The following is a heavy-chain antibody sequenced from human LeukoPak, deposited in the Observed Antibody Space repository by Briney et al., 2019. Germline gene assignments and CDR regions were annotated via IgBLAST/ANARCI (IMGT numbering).Heavy chain of an antibody. J-gene: IGHJ6*02. V-gene: IGHV4-59*01. CDR3: ARRYSGSYYNYYGMDV. CDR2: IYYSGST. D-gene: IGHD1-26*01. Sequence: SETLFLTCTVSGGSISSYYWSWIRQPPGKGLEWIGYIYYSGSTNYNPSLKSRVTISVDTSKNQFSLKLSSVTAADTAVYYCARRYSGSYYNYYGMDVWGQGTTVTVSS. CDR1: GGSISSYY.